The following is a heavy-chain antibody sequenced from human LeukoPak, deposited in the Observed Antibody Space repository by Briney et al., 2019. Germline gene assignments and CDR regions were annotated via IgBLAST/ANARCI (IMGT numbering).Heavy chain of an antibody. V-gene: IGHV3-7*05. CDR1: GFTFSSYW. J-gene: IGHJ4*02. CDR3: ARGWAYSSSWYYLDY. CDR2: IKQDGSEE. Sequence: GGSLRLSCAASGFTFSSYWMSWVRQAPGKGLEWVANIKQDGSEEYYVDSVKGRFTISRDNAKNSQYLQMNSLRAEDTAVYYCARGWAYSSSWYYLDYWGQGTLVTVSS. D-gene: IGHD6-13*01.